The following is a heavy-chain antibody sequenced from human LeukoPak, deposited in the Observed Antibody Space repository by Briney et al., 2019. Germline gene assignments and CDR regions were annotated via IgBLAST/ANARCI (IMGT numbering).Heavy chain of an antibody. CDR1: GFTFSDYY. CDR3: ARPLTGDYVDY. D-gene: IGHD1-14*01. Sequence: GGSLRLSCAASGFTFSDYYMSWIRQAPGKGLEWVSYISSSSSYTNYADSVKGRFTISRDNAKNSLYLQMNSLRAEDTAVYYRARPLTGDYVDYWGQGTLVTVSS. CDR2: ISSSSSYT. V-gene: IGHV3-11*06. J-gene: IGHJ4*02.